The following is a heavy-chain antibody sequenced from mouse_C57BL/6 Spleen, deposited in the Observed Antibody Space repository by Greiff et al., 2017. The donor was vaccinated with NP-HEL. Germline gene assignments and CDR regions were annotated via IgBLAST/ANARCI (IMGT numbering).Heavy chain of an antibody. CDR3: AEGVRAFAY. Sequence: QVQLQQSGPGLVQPSQSLSITCTVSGFSLTSYGVHWVRQSPGKGLEWLGVIWSGGSTDYNAAFISRLSISKDNSKSQVFFKMNSLQADDTAIYYCAEGVRAFAYWGQGTLVTVSA. V-gene: IGHV2-2*01. D-gene: IGHD2-14*01. CDR2: IWSGGST. J-gene: IGHJ3*01. CDR1: GFSLTSYG.